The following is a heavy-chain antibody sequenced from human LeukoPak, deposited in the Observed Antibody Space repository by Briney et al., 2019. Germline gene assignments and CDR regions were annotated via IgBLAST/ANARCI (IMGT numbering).Heavy chain of an antibody. D-gene: IGHD3-10*01. CDR3: ARDRDFPPGMDV. CDR1: GFTFSSYA. J-gene: IGHJ6*02. V-gene: IGHV3-23*01. CDR2: ISGSGGST. Sequence: GGSLRLSCAASGFTFSSYAMSWVRQAPGKGLEWVSAISGSGGSTYYADSVKGRFTISRDNAKNPLYLQMNSLRAEDTAVYYCARDRDFPPGMDVWGQGTTVTVSS.